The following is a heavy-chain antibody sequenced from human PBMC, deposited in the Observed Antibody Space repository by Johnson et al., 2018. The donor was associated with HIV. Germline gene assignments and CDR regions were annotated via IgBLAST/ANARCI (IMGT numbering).Heavy chain of an antibody. V-gene: IGHV3-62*04. CDR3: ASGVTARAPLLI. Sequence: EVQLVESGGGVVQPGGSLRLSCAASGFTFSSSAMHRVHQAPGNGLEWVSVISTSGDTVLYTDSVKGRFTISRDNSRNSVSLQMIILRPKDTAMYYCASGVTARAPLLIWGQGTMVTVSS. CDR1: GFTFSSSA. D-gene: IGHD6-6*01. CDR2: ISTSGDTV. J-gene: IGHJ3*02.